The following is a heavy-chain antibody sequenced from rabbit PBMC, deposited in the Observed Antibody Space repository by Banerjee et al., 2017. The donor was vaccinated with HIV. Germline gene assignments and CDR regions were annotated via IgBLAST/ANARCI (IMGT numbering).Heavy chain of an antibody. J-gene: IGHJ4*01. D-gene: IGHD1-1*01. CDR3: VRYASSSGYPYYFNL. V-gene: IGHV1S8*01. Sequence: GITNYANWVKGRFTISSDNAQNTVDLQMNSLTAADTATYFCVRYASSSGYPYYFNLWGPGTLVTVS. CDR2: GIT.